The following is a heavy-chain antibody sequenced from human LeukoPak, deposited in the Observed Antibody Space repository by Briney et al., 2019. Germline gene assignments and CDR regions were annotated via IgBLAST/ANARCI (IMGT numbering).Heavy chain of an antibody. Sequence: SETLSLTCTVSGGSISSYYWSWIRQPAGKGLEWIGRIYTSGSTNYNPSLKSQVTMSVDTSKNQFSLKLSSVTAADTAVYYCARAHSGYSYGRGYYGMDVWGQGTTVTVSS. CDR3: ARAHSGYSYGRGYYGMDV. CDR1: GGSISSYY. J-gene: IGHJ6*02. CDR2: IYTSGST. V-gene: IGHV4-4*07. D-gene: IGHD5-18*01.